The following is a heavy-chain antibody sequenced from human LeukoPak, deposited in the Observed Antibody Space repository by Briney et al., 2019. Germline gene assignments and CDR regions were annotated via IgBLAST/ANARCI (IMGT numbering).Heavy chain of an antibody. CDR2: MNPNSGNR. V-gene: IGHV1-8*03. CDR1: GYTFTNND. CDR3: ARGADNSGGFDN. J-gene: IGHJ4*02. Sequence: ASVKVSCQASGYTFTNNDINWVRQATGQGLEWMGWMNPNSGNRGYAQKFQGRVTITRITSINTAYMELSNLRSEDTAVYYCARGADNSGGFDNWGQGTLITVSS. D-gene: IGHD4-23*01.